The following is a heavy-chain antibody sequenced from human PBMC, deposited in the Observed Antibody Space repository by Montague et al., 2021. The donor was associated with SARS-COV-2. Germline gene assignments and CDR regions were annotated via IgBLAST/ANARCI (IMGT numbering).Heavy chain of an antibody. V-gene: IGHV3-11*01. Sequence: SLRLSCAASGFTLSDYYISWIRQAPGKGLEWLSYISNTGLDIKYGDSVKGRFTVSRDIAKNTLYLQMDSLRAEDTAVYYRARVLLGVSHGDYWGQGTLVTVSS. CDR2: ISNTGLDI. J-gene: IGHJ4*02. CDR1: GFTLSDYY. CDR3: ARVLLGVSHGDY. D-gene: IGHD3-10*01.